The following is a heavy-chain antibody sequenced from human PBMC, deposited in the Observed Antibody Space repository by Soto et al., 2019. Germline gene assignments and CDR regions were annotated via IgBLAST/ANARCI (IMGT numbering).Heavy chain of an antibody. CDR1: GGSFSVYY. D-gene: IGHD6-13*01. CDR3: ARGPRRIAAAGSYYYGMDV. CDR2: INHSGST. Sequence: TSETLSLTCAVYGGSFSVYYWSWIRQPPGKGLEWIGEINHSGSTNYNPSLKSRVTISVDTSKNQFSLKLSSVTAADTAVYYCARGPRRIAAAGSYYYGMDVWGQGTTVTVSS. V-gene: IGHV4-34*01. J-gene: IGHJ6*02.